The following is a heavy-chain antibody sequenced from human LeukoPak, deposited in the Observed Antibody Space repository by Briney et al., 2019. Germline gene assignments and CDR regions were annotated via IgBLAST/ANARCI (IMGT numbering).Heavy chain of an antibody. CDR1: GFTFSSYG. V-gene: IGHV3-30*18. Sequence: PGGSLRLSCAASGFTFSSYGMHWVRQAPGKGLEWVAVISYDGSDKYYADSVKGRFTISRDNSKNTLYLQMNSLRAEDTAVYYCAKDESIAAAGASWFDPWGQGTLVTVSS. J-gene: IGHJ5*02. CDR3: AKDESIAAAGASWFDP. D-gene: IGHD6-13*01. CDR2: ISYDGSDK.